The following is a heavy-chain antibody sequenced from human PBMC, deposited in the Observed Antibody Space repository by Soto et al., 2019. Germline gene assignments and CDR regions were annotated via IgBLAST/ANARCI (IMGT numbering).Heavy chain of an antibody. V-gene: IGHV4-30-4*01. CDR2: IYYSGST. D-gene: IGHD3-22*01. CDR1: GGSISSGDYY. CDR3: ARDRPYDGGAFDI. Sequence: SETLSLTCTVSGGSISSGDYYLSWIRQPPGKGLEWIGYIYYSGSTYYNPSLKSRVTISVETSKNQFSLKLSSVTAAETAVYYCARDRPYDGGAFDIWAQGSMFTVSS. J-gene: IGHJ3*02.